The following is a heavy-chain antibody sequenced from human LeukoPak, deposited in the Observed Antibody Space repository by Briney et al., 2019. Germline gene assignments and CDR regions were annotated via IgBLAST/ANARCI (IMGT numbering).Heavy chain of an antibody. CDR3: ARPASDGSYYVSDY. J-gene: IGHJ4*02. CDR1: GFTFSSYW. CDR2: INSDGSST. D-gene: IGHD1-26*01. Sequence: GGSLKLSCAASGFTFSSYWMHWVRQAPGKGLVWVSRINSDGSSTNYADSVQGRFTISRDNAKNTLYLQMNSLRAEDTAVYYCARPASDGSYYVSDYWGQGTLVTVSS. V-gene: IGHV3-74*01.